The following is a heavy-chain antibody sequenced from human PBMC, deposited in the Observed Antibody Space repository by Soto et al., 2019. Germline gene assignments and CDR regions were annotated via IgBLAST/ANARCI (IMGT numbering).Heavy chain of an antibody. J-gene: IGHJ3*02. V-gene: IGHV3-30*18. CDR2: ISYDGSNK. D-gene: IGHD3-22*01. Sequence: SLRLSCAASGFTFSSYGMHWVRQAPGKGLEWVAVISYDGSNKYYADSVKGRFTISRDNSKNTLYLQMNSLRAEDTAVYYCAKEYYYDSSGYYYPDAFDIWGQGTMVTVSS. CDR1: GFTFSSYG. CDR3: AKEYYYDSSGYYYPDAFDI.